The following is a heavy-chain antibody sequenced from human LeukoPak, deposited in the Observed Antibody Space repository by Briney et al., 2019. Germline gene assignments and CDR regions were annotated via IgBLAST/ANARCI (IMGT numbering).Heavy chain of an antibody. CDR3: ARTPFLFYDSSGYQVDY. J-gene: IGHJ4*02. CDR2: INPNSGGT. V-gene: IGHV1-2*02. D-gene: IGHD3-22*01. Sequence: ASVKVSCKASGYTFTGYYMHWVRPAPGQGLEWMGWINPNSGGTNYAQKFQGRVTMTRDTSISTAYMELSRLRSDDTAVYYCARTPFLFYDSSGYQVDYWGQGTLVTVSS. CDR1: GYTFTGYY.